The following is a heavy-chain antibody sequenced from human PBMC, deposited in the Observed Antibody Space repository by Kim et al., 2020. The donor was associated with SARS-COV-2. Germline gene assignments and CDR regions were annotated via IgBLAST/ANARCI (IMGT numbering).Heavy chain of an antibody. Sequence: SETLSLTCAVYGGSFSGYYWSWIRQPPGKGLEWIGEINHSGSTNYNPSLKSRVTISVDTSKNQFSLKLSSVTAADTAVYYCARLAYCGGDCYHWGMDVWGQGTTVTVSS. CDR3: ARLAYCGGDCYHWGMDV. CDR1: GGSFSGYY. D-gene: IGHD2-21*01. CDR2: INHSGST. J-gene: IGHJ6*02. V-gene: IGHV4-34*01.